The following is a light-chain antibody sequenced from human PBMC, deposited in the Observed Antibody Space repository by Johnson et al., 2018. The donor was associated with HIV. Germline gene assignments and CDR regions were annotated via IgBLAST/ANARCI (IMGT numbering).Light chain of an antibody. CDR2: DNN. CDR1: SSNIGNNY. J-gene: IGLJ1*01. CDR3: GTWDSSLSAHYV. V-gene: IGLV1-51*01. Sequence: QSMLTQPPSVSAAPGQKVTISCSGSSSNIGNNYVSWYQQLPGTAPKLLIYDNNKRPSGIPDRFSDSKSGTSATLGITGLQTGDEADYYCGTWDSSLSAHYVFGTGTKITVL.